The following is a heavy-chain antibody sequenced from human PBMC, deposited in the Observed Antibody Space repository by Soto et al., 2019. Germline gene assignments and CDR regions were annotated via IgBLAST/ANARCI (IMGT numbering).Heavy chain of an antibody. D-gene: IGHD2-15*01. CDR1: GGTFSSYA. CDR3: ARGIRSMAAAKKGWFDP. V-gene: IGHV1-69*06. Sequence: GASVKVSCKASGGTFSSYAISWVRQAPGQGLEWMGGIIPIFGTANYAQKFQGRVTITADKSTSTAYMELSSLRSEDTAVYYCARGIRSMAAAKKGWFDPWGQGTLVTVSS. J-gene: IGHJ5*02. CDR2: IIPIFGTA.